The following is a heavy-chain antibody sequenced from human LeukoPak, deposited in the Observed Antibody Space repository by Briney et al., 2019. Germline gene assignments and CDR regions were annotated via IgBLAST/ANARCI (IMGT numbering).Heavy chain of an antibody. CDR1: GGSISSGGYY. CDR2: IYYSGST. J-gene: IGHJ6*02. V-gene: IGHV4-31*03. CDR3: ARDRDYYGMDV. Sequence: KTSETLSLTRTVSGGSISSGGYYWSWIRQHPGKGLEWIGYIYYSGSTYYNPSLKSRVTISVDTSKNQFSLKLSSVTAADTAVYYCARDRDYYGMDVWGQGTTVTVSS.